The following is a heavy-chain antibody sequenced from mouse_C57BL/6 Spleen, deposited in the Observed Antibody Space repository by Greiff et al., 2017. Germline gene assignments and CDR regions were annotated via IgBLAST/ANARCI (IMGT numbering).Heavy chain of an antibody. CDR2: IDPSDSYT. CDR1: GYTFTSYW. D-gene: IGHD1-1*01. CDR3: AIPYITTVVATEAMDY. V-gene: IGHV1-59*01. Sequence: VQLQQPGAELVRPGTSVKLSCKASGYTFTSYWMHWVKQRPGQGLEWIGVIDPSDSYTNYNQKFKGKATLTVDTSSSTAYMQLSSLTSEDSAVYYCAIPYITTVVATEAMDYWGQGTSVTVSS. J-gene: IGHJ4*01.